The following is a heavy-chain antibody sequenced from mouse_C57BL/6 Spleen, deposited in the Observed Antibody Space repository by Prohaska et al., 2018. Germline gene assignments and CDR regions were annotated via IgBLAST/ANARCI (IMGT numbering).Heavy chain of an antibody. CDR1: GYTFTSYW. CDR2: INPSSCYT. V-gene: IGHV1-7*01. CDR3: ARGSIITTVVADWYFDV. Sequence: QVQLQQPGAELVMPGASVKLSCKASGYTFTSYWMHWVKQRPGQGLEWIGYINPSSCYTKYNQKFKDKDTLTADKSSSTAYMQLSSLTYEYSAVYYCARGSIITTVVADWYFDVWGTGTTVTVSS. D-gene: IGHD1-1*01. J-gene: IGHJ1*03.